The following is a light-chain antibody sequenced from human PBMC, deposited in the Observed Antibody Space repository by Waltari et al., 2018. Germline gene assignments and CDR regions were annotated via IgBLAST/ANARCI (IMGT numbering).Light chain of an antibody. V-gene: IGLV1-44*01. CDR3: ATWDDDSLYVL. CDR2: SNN. Sequence: QSVLIQPPSASGAPGQRVPISCSGSSSNIGSTTVNWYRPLPGTAPKLLIHSNNLRHSGVPDRFSGSKSGTSASLAISGLQSEDEAVYYCATWDDDSLYVLFGGGTKLTVL. CDR1: SSNIGSTT. J-gene: IGLJ2*01.